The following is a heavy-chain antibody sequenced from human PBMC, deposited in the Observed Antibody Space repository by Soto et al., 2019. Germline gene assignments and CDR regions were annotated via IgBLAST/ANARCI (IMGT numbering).Heavy chain of an antibody. CDR3: ARGYSSSWYSSLFDY. J-gene: IGHJ4*02. V-gene: IGHV1-69*02. D-gene: IGHD6-13*01. CDR2: IIPIRGIA. CDR1: GGTFSSYT. Sequence: SVKVSCKASGGTFSSYTISWVRQAPGQGLEWMGRIIPIRGIANYAQKFQGRVTITADKSMSTAYMELSSLRSEDTAVYYCARGYSSSWYSSLFDYWGQGTLVTVSS.